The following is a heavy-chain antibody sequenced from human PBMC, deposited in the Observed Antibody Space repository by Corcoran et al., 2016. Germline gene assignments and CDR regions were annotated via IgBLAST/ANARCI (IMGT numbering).Heavy chain of an antibody. V-gene: IGHV1-46*01. CDR3: ASEGGLTTVTTRGAFDI. CDR1: GYTFTSYY. CDR2: INPSGGST. J-gene: IGHJ3*02. Sequence: QVQLVQSGAEVKKPGASVKVSCKASGYTFTSYYMHWVRQAPGQGLEWMGIINPSGGSTSYAQKFQGRVTMTRDTSTSTVYMELSSLRSEVTAVYYCASEGGLTTVTTRGAFDIWGQGTMVTVSS. D-gene: IGHD4-17*01.